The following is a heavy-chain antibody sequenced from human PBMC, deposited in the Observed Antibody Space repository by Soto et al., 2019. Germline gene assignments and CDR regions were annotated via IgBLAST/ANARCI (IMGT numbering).Heavy chain of an antibody. J-gene: IGHJ2*01. CDR1: GGTFSSYT. CDR2: IIPILGIA. Sequence: QVQLVQSGAEVKKPGSSVKVSCTASGGTFSSYTISWVRQAPGQGLEWMGRIIPILGIANYAQKFQGRVTITADKSTSTAYMELSSLRSEDTAVYYCASAGREYSGYDYKGHFDLWGRGTLVTVSS. V-gene: IGHV1-69*02. CDR3: ASAGREYSGYDYKGHFDL. D-gene: IGHD5-12*01.